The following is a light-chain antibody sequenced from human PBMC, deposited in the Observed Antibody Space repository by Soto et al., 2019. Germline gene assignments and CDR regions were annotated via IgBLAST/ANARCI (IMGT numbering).Light chain of an antibody. J-gene: IGKJ4*01. CDR3: QQYYTTPRA. CDR2: WAS. Sequence: DIVMTQSPDSLAVSLGDRATINCKSSQSVLYSSNNKNYLAGYQQKVGQPPKLLIYWASTRGSGVPDRFSGSGSGTDFTLTISSLQAEDVAVYYCQQYYTTPRAFGGGTKVDIK. CDR1: QSVLYSSNNKNY. V-gene: IGKV4-1*01.